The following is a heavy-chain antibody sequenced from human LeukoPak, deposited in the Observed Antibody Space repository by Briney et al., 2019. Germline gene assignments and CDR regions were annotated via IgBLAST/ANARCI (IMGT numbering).Heavy chain of an antibody. V-gene: IGHV3-30-3*01. CDR3: ARDTAGLDAFDI. J-gene: IGHJ3*02. CDR1: GFAFTSYA. D-gene: IGHD3/OR15-3a*01. Sequence: GGSLRLSCAASGFAFTSYAMHWVRQAPGKGLEWVALISYDGSNKYYADSVKGRFPISRDNSKNTLYLQMNSLRAADTAVYYCARDTAGLDAFDIWGQGTMVTVSS. CDR2: ISYDGSNK.